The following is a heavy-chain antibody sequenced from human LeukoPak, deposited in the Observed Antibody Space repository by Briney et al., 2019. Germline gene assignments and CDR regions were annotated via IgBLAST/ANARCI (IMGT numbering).Heavy chain of an antibody. J-gene: IGHJ4*02. CDR3: ARDLQKEWEPVGY. D-gene: IGHD1-26*01. CDR1: GFLFSSYG. Sequence: PGGSLRLSCAASGFLFSSYGMHWVRQAPGKGLEWVTFIRSDGNNKYYADSVRGRFTISRDNSKNTLYLQLNSLRAEDTAVYYCARDLQKEWEPVGYWGQGTLVTVSS. V-gene: IGHV3-30*02. CDR2: IRSDGNNK.